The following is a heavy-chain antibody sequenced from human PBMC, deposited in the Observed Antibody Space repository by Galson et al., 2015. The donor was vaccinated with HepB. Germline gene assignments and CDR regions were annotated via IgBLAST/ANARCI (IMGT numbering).Heavy chain of an antibody. CDR1: GYSFTSYW. V-gene: IGHV5-51*01. Sequence: QSGAEVKKPGESLKISCKGSGYSFTSYWIGWVRQMPGKGLEWMGIIYPGDSDTRYSPSFQGQVTISADKSISTAYLQWSSLKASDTAMYYCARPAYYYDSSGYYPDAFDIWGRGTMVTVSS. CDR2: IYPGDSDT. D-gene: IGHD3-22*01. CDR3: ARPAYYYDSSGYYPDAFDI. J-gene: IGHJ3*02.